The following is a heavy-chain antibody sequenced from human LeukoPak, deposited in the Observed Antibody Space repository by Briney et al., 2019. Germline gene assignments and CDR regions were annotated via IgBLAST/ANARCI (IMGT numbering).Heavy chain of an antibody. J-gene: IGHJ4*02. CDR2: INHSGST. Sequence: SQTLSLTCAVSGYSISSGYYWSWIRQPPGKGLEWIGEINHSGSTNYNPSLKSRVTISVDTSKNQFSLKLSSVTAADTAVYYCARGSRVFGVVIPWGQGTLVTVSS. CDR1: GYSISSGYY. V-gene: IGHV4-34*01. D-gene: IGHD3-3*01. CDR3: ARGSRVFGVVIP.